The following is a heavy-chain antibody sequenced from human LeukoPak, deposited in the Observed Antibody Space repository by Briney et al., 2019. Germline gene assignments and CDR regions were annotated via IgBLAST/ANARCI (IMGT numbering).Heavy chain of an antibody. CDR1: GGSLSSHY. J-gene: IGHJ5*02. Sequence: PSETLSLTCTVSGGSLSSHYWSWIRQPPGKGLDWIGYVYYSGSTYYNPSLKSRVTISVDTSKNQFSLRLSSVTAADTAVYYCATHYSSWFDPWGQGTLVTVSS. V-gene: IGHV4-59*11. CDR2: VYYSGST. D-gene: IGHD2-21*01. CDR3: ATHYSSWFDP.